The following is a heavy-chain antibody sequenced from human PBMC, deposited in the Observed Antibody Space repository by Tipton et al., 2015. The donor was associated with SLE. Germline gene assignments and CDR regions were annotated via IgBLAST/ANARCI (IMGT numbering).Heavy chain of an antibody. CDR2: INHSGST. CDR3: AREGPHYYDNSGLDAFDI. J-gene: IGHJ3*02. Sequence: TLSLTCAVYGGSFSGYYWRWIRQPPGKGLEWIGEINHSGSTYYNTSLKSRVTISVDTSKNQFSLKLSSVTAADTAVYYCAREGPHYYDNSGLDAFDIWGQGTMVTVSS. CDR1: GGSFSGYY. V-gene: IGHV4-34*01. D-gene: IGHD3-22*01.